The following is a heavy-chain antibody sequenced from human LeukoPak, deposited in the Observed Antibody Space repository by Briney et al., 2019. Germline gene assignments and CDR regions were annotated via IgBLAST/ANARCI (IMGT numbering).Heavy chain of an antibody. Sequence: GGSLRLSCAASGFTFSSYGMSWVRQAPGKGLEWVSAISGSGGSTYYADSVKGRFTISRDNSKNTLYLQMNSLRAEDTAVYYCAKDGYYYDSSGYMVNWFDPWGQGTLVTVSS. CDR3: AKDGYYYDSSGYMVNWFDP. CDR1: GFTFSSYG. J-gene: IGHJ5*02. CDR2: ISGSGGST. D-gene: IGHD3-22*01. V-gene: IGHV3-23*01.